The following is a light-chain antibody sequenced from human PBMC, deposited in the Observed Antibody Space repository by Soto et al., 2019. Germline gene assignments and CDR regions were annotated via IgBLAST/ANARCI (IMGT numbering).Light chain of an antibody. CDR2: GAS. V-gene: IGKV3-20*01. J-gene: IGKJ1*01. CDR1: QSVSSSY. CDR3: QQYGSSLGT. Sequence: EIVLTQSPGTLSLSPGERATLSCRASQSVSSSYLAWYQQKPGQAPRLLIYGASSRATVIPDRFSGSGSGTDFTLTISRLEPEDFAVYYCQQYGSSLGTFGQGTKVEIK.